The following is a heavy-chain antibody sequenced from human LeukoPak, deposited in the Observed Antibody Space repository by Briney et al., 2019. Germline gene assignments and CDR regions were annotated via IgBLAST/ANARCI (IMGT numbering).Heavy chain of an antibody. V-gene: IGHV3-21*01. CDR1: GYTFSSYS. CDR3: ARALDAFDI. CDR2: ISSSSSYI. Sequence: GASVKVSCKASGYTFSSYSMNWVRQAPGKGLEWVSSISSSSSYIYYADSVKGRFTISRDNAENSLYLQMNSLRAEDTAVYYCARALDAFDIWGQGTMVTVSS. J-gene: IGHJ3*02.